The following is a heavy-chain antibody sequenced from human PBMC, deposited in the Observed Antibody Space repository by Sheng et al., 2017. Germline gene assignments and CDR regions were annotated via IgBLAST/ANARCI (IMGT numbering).Heavy chain of an antibody. Sequence: EVQLLESGGGLVQPGGSLRLSCAASGFNFRSYTMSWVRQAPGKGLEWVSSFSTSDTIYYADSVKGRFTISRDNSKNTVYLQLTNLRAEDTAIYYCAKDLREAGDSWDLDDWGQGTQVT. J-gene: IGHJ4*02. D-gene: IGHD2-21*02. CDR2: FSTSDTI. V-gene: IGHV3-23*01. CDR1: GFNFRSYT. CDR3: AKDLREAGDSWDLDD.